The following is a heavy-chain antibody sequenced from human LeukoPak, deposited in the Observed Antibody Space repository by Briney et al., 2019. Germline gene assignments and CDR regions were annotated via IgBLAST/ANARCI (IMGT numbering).Heavy chain of an antibody. J-gene: IGHJ4*02. Sequence: EASVKVSCKASGYTFTSYGISWVRQAPGQGLEWMGWISAYNGNTNYAQKLQGRVTMTTDTSTSTAYTELRSLRSDDTAVYYCAITKRGSGWYRGDYWGQGTLVTVSS. CDR2: ISAYNGNT. CDR1: GYTFTSYG. CDR3: AITKRGSGWYRGDY. V-gene: IGHV1-18*01. D-gene: IGHD6-19*01.